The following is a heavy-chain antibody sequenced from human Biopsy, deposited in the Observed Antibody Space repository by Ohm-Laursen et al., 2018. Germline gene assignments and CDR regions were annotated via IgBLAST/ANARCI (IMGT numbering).Heavy chain of an antibody. D-gene: IGHD2-2*01. CDR2: IFYSGIT. CDR1: GGSVSSNVAY. V-gene: IGHV4-39*01. CDR3: ARHRYCSSTSCSNSNYYFDF. Sequence: SETLSLTCTVSGGSVSSNVAYWAWIRQPPGKGLESIGSIFYSGITYYNPSLQSRVTMSVDTSKNQFSLRLMYVTAADTAVYYCARHRYCSSTSCSNSNYYFDFWGQGTLVTVSS. J-gene: IGHJ4*02.